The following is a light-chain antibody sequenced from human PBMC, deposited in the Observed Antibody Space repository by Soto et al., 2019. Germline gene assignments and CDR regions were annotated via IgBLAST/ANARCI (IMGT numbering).Light chain of an antibody. CDR3: QQYGSSPLT. Sequence: EIVLTQSPATLSLSPGERATLSCRASQSVNNDFLAWYQQKPGHAPRLLIYAGSYRATGIADRVSGSWSGTDFTLTISRLEPEDFAVYYCQQYGSSPLTFGGGTKVEIK. V-gene: IGKV3-20*01. CDR1: QSVNNDF. CDR2: AGS. J-gene: IGKJ4*01.